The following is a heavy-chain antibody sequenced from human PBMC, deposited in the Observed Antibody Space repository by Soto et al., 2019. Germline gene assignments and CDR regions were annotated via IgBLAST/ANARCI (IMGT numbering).Heavy chain of an antibody. J-gene: IGHJ6*02. CDR2: ISYDGSNK. CDR1: GFTFSSYG. Sequence: QVQLVESGGGVVQPGRSLRLSCAASGFTFSSYGMHWVRQAPGKGLEWVAVISYDGSNKYYADSVKGRFTISRDNSKNTLYLQMNSLRAEDTAVYYCAKEEGIQLWLDPYYYYYGMDVWGQGTTVTVSS. V-gene: IGHV3-30*18. D-gene: IGHD5-18*01. CDR3: AKEEGIQLWLDPYYYYYGMDV.